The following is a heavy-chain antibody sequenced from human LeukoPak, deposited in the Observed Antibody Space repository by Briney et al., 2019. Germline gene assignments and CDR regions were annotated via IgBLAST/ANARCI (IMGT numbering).Heavy chain of an antibody. CDR1: GGSVSGYY. J-gene: IGHJ6*02. CDR2: VYYSGST. CDR3: ARDRSLRNYDISTGNYYYYYGMDV. Sequence: SVTLSLTCVVSGGSVSGYYWGWIRQPPGKGLEWIGYVYYSGSTNYNPSLKSRVTISVDTSKNQFSLKLSSVTAADTAVYYCARDRSLRNYDISTGNYYYYYGMDVWGQGTTVTVSS. V-gene: IGHV4-59*02. D-gene: IGHD3-9*01.